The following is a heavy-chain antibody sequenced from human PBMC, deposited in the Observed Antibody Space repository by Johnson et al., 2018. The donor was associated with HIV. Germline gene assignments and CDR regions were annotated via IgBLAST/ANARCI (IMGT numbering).Heavy chain of an antibody. CDR2: IYSGGST. V-gene: IGHV3-66*02. J-gene: IGHJ3*02. CDR1: GFTFSDYY. Sequence: VQLVESGGGLVHPGGSLRLSCAASGFTFSDYYMSWIRQAPGKGLEWVSVIYSGGSTYYADSVKGRFTISRDNSKNTLYLQMNSLRAEDTALYYCARDQEGPFDIWGQGTMVTVSS. CDR3: ARDQEGPFDI.